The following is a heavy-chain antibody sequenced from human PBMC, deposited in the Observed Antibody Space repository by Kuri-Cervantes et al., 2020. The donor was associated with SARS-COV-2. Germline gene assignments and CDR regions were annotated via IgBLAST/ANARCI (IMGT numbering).Heavy chain of an antibody. J-gene: IGHJ4*02. CDR3: ARVVVWSGYYFDY. D-gene: IGHD3-3*01. Sequence: SETLSLTSTVSGGSISSYYWSWIRQPPGKGLEWIGYIYYSGSTNYNPSLKSRVTISVDTSKNQFSLKLSSVTAADTAVYYCARVVVWSGYYFDYWGQGTLVTVSS. V-gene: IGHV4-59*01. CDR2: IYYSGST. CDR1: GGSISSYY.